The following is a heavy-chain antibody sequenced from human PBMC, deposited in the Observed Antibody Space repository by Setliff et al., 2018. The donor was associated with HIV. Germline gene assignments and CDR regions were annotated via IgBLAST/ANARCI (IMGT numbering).Heavy chain of an antibody. D-gene: IGHD2-21*02. CDR2: IYISGST. J-gene: IGHJ4*02. Sequence: SETLSLTCTVSGGSISTGSYYWSWIRQPAGKGLEWIGRIYISGSTSYNPSLKSRLTMSVDTSKSQFSLRLESMTAADTAVYYCARADCGGDCYLPYYFDHWGQGTLVTVSS. CDR1: GGSISTGSYY. V-gene: IGHV4-61*02. CDR3: ARADCGGDCYLPYYFDH.